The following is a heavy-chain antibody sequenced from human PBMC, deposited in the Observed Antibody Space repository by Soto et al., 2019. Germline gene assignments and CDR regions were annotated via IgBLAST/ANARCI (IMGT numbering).Heavy chain of an antibody. CDR1: GGSFSGYY. CDR2: INHSGST. J-gene: IGHJ6*02. Sequence: SETLSLTCAVYGGSFSGYYWSWIRQPPGKGLEWIGEINHSGSTNYNPSLKSRVTISVDTSKNQFSLKLSSVTAADTAVYYCARVKITMVRGPNSYYYYGMDVWGQGTTVTVSS. CDR3: ARVKITMVRGPNSYYYYGMDV. D-gene: IGHD3-10*01. V-gene: IGHV4-34*01.